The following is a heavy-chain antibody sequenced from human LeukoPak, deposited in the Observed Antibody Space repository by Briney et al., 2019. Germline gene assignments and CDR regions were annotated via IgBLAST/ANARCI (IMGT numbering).Heavy chain of an antibody. D-gene: IGHD4-17*01. CDR2: ISWNSGSI. Sequence: PGRSLRLSCAASGFTFDDYAMHWVRQAPGKGLEWVSGISWNSGSIGYADSVKGRFTISRDNAKNSLYLQVNSLRAEDTALYYCAKDFYGDYGMDVWGQGTTVTVSS. CDR1: GFTFDDYA. J-gene: IGHJ6*02. V-gene: IGHV3-9*01. CDR3: AKDFYGDYGMDV.